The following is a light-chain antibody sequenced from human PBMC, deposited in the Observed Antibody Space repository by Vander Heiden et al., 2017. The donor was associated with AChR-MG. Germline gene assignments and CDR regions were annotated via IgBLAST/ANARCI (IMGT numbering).Light chain of an antibody. CDR3: ASYASSTTS. J-gene: IGLJ2*01. Sequence: SALTQPASVSGSPAQSITVSCTGTSSDIGSYDYVSWYQQHPDKAPKLIIYDVTKRPSGVSNRFSGSKSGNTASLTISGLQADDEADYYCASYASSTTSFGGGTKLTVL. V-gene: IGLV2-14*03. CDR1: SSDIGSYDY. CDR2: DVT.